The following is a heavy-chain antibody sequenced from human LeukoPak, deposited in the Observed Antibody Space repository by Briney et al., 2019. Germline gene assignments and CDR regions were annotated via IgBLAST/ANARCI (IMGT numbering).Heavy chain of an antibody. CDR2: IYTSGST. CDR1: GGSIGSYY. V-gene: IGHV4-4*07. D-gene: IGHD1-26*01. Sequence: SETLSLTCTVSGGSIGSYYWSWIRQPAGKGLEWIGRIYTSGSTNYNPSLKSRVTISVDTSKNQFSLKLSSVTAADTAVYYCACLYSGSTNWFDPWGQGTLVTVSS. CDR3: ACLYSGSTNWFDP. J-gene: IGHJ5*02.